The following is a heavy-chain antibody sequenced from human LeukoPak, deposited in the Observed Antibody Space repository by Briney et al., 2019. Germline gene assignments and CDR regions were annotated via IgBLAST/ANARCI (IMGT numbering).Heavy chain of an antibody. V-gene: IGHV4-4*07. D-gene: IGHD3-10*01. J-gene: IGHJ4*02. CDR3: ARTDYYGSGSYDY. Sequence: SETLSLTCTVSGGSISSYYWSWLPQPAGKGLEWIGRIYTSGSTNYHPSLKSRVTMSVDTSKNQFSVKLSSVTAADTAVYYCARTDYYGSGSYDYWGQGTLVTVSS. CDR1: GGSISSYY. CDR2: IYTSGST.